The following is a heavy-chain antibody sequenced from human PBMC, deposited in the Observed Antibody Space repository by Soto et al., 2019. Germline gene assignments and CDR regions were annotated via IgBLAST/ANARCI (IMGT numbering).Heavy chain of an antibody. V-gene: IGHV4-30-4*02. J-gene: IGHJ4*02. Sequence: SETLSLTCTVSGGSISSGDYYWSWIRQPPGKGLEWIGYIYYSGSTYYNPSLKSRVTISVDTSKNQFSLKLSSVNTADTAIYYCTRGGDPYKTGHWGQGTLVTVSS. D-gene: IGHD2-21*01. CDR3: TRGGDPYKTGH. CDR2: IYYSGST. CDR1: GGSISSGDYY.